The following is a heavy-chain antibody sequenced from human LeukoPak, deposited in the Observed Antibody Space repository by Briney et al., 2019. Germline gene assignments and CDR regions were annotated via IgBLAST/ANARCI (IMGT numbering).Heavy chain of an antibody. CDR2: MHYRWNA. CDR1: GGSASRGSSY. J-gene: IGHJ4*02. V-gene: IGHV4-61*01. D-gene: IGHD6-19*01. CDR3: AGGSGWYYFDY. Sequence: SETLSLTCAVAGGSASRGSSYGSWIRRPPGGGLGWIGDMHYRWNADYNPALKSRVTIAADTAKNQFSLKVTSVTAADTAVYYCAGGSGWYYFDYWGQGALVTVSS.